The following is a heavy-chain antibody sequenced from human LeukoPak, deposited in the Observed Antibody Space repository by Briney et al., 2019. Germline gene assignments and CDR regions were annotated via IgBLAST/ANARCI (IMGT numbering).Heavy chain of an antibody. CDR1: GYTFTSYA. CDR3: ARRSSSFDVNWYSDL. V-gene: IGHV1-3*01. Sequence: GASVKVSCKASGYTFTSYAMHWVRQAPGQRLEWMGWINAGNGNTKYSQKFQGRVTITRDTSASTAYMELSSLRSEDTAVYYCARRSSSFDVNWYSDLWGRGALVTVSS. J-gene: IGHJ2*01. CDR2: INAGNGNT. D-gene: IGHD6-13*01.